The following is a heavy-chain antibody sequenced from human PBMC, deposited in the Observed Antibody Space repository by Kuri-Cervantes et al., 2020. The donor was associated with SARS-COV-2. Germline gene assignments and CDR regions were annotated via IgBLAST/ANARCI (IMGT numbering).Heavy chain of an antibody. CDR3: AKGHDYSNTRGWFDP. Sequence: GESLKISCAASGFTFSSYSMSWVRQAPGKGLEWVSCISSSSSTIYYADSVKGRFTISRDNAKNSLYLQMNSLRAEDTAAYYCAKGHDYSNTRGWFDPWGQGTLVTVSS. V-gene: IGHV3-48*01. CDR1: GFTFSSYS. J-gene: IGHJ5*02. D-gene: IGHD4-11*01. CDR2: ISSSSSTI.